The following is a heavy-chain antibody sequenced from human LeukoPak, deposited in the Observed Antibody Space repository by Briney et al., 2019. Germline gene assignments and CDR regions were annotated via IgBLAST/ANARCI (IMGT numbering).Heavy chain of an antibody. CDR3: ARGYGGPQYDAFDI. V-gene: IGHV4-59*01. CDR1: GGSISSYY. J-gene: IGHJ3*02. CDR2: IYYSGST. Sequence: SGTLSLTCTVSGGSISSYYWSWIRQPPGKGLEWIGDIYYSGSTNYNPSLKSRVTISVDTSKNQFSLKLSSVTAADTAVYYCARGYGGPQYDAFDIWGQGTMVTVSS. D-gene: IGHD4-23*01.